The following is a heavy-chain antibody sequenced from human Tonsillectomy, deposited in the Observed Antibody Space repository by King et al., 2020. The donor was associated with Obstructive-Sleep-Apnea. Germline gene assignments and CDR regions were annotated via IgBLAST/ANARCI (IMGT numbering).Heavy chain of an antibody. CDR2: FHHSGRT. D-gene: IGHD2-21*01. Sequence: VQLQQWGAGLLKPSETLSLTCAVYGGSFSGYYWSWIRQPLGKGLEWIGEFHHSGRTNYTPSLKSRVSISVDTSKNQFSLNLSSVTAADTAVYYCARIVRPDAWGQGTTVTVSS. CDR3: ARIVRPDA. J-gene: IGHJ6*02. V-gene: IGHV4-34*01. CDR1: GGSFSGYY.